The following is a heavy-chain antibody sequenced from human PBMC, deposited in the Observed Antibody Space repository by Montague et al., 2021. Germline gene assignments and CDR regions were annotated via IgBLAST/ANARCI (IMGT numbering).Heavy chain of an antibody. CDR1: TSTFRTYV. CDR3: ATRGTIVRGVISPQYFDY. Sequence: SLRLSCAVSTSTFRTYVMSWVRQAPGTGLEWLSSIGGSGDDTHYADSVKGRFTISRDISRKTLHLQMDSLTAEDTAVYFCATRGTIVRGVISPQYFDYWGQGTQVTVSS. J-gene: IGHJ4*02. D-gene: IGHD3-10*01. CDR2: IGGSGDDT. V-gene: IGHV3-23*01.